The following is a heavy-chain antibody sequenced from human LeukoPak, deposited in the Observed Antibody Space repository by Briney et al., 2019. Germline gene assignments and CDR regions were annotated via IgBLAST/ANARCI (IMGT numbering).Heavy chain of an antibody. CDR2: IKKDGSEQ. V-gene: IGHV3-7*01. CDR3: ARDLGWLQSDY. D-gene: IGHD5-24*01. Sequence: PGGSLRLSCVASGFSFSDHWMNWLRQAPGKGLEWVAIIKKDGSEQYYVDSMKGRLTISRDNAKNSVYLQIHNLRAEDTAVYYCARDLGWLQSDYWGQGTLVTVSS. J-gene: IGHJ4*02. CDR1: GFSFSDHW.